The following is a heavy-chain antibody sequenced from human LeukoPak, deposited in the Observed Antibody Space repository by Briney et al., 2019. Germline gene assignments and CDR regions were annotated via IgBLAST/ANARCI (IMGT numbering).Heavy chain of an antibody. V-gene: IGHV4-4*07. CDR1: GGSISSYY. D-gene: IGHD2-2*01. J-gene: IGHJ4*02. CDR3: ARDPCNSTSCHRRYGLDQ. Sequence: SETLSLTCTVSGGSISSYYWSWIRQAAGKGLEWIGSIYTSGSTNYNPSLKSRVTMSVDTSKNQFSLKLSSVTAADTAVYFCARDPCNSTSCHRRYGLDQWGQGTLVTVSS. CDR2: IYTSGST.